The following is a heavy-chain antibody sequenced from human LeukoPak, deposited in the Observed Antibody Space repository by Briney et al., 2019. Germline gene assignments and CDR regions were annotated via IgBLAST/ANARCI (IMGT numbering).Heavy chain of an antibody. V-gene: IGHV1-69*13. CDR3: ARALGWSVYYYYGMDV. D-gene: IGHD6-19*01. CDR1: GGTFSSYA. J-gene: IGHJ6*02. Sequence: ASVKVSFKASGGTFSSYAISWVRQAPGQGLEWMGGIIPIFGTANYAQKFQGRVTITADESTSTAYMELSSLRSEDTAVYYCARALGWSVYYYYGMDVWGQGTTVTVSS. CDR2: IIPIFGTA.